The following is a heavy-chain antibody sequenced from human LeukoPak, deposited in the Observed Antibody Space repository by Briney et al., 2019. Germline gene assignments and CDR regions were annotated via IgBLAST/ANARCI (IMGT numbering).Heavy chain of an antibody. J-gene: IGHJ4*02. CDR3: ARHDGSGPFDY. CDR2: IYPGDSDT. CDR1: GYSFDSQW. Sequence: GESLKISCKGSGYSFDSQWIGWVRQMPEKGLEWMGIIYPGDSDTKYSPSFEGQVTMSADKSISTAYLQWRSLKASDTAIYYCARHDGSGPFDYWGQGTLVTVSS. V-gene: IGHV5-51*01. D-gene: IGHD1-1*01.